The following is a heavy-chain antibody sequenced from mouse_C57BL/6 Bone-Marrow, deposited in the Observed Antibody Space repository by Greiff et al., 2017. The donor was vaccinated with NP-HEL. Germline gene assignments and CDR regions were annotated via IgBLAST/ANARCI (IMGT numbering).Heavy chain of an antibody. CDR1: GFTFSDYG. CDR3: ARRNYYGSNWYFDV. CDR2: ISSGSSTI. D-gene: IGHD1-1*01. J-gene: IGHJ1*03. Sequence: DVMLVESGGGLVKPGGSLKLSCAASGFTFSDYGMHWVRQAPEKGLEWVAYISSGSSTIYYADTVKGRFTISRDNAKNTLFLQMTSLRSEDTAMYYCARRNYYGSNWYFDVWGTGTTVTVSS. V-gene: IGHV5-17*01.